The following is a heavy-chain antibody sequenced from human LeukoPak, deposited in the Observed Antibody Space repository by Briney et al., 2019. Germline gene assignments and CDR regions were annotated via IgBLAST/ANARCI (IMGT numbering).Heavy chain of an antibody. J-gene: IGHJ4*02. CDR1: GGSISSYY. CDR2: IYTSGST. CDR3: ARDLRSYYYDSSGYSYYFDY. V-gene: IGHV4-4*07. Sequence: SETLSLTCTVSGGSISSYYWSWIRQPTGKGLEWIGRIYTSGSTNYNPSLKSRVTMSVDTSKNQFSLKLSSVTAADTAVYYCARDLRSYYYDSSGYSYYFDYWGQGTLVTVSS. D-gene: IGHD3-22*01.